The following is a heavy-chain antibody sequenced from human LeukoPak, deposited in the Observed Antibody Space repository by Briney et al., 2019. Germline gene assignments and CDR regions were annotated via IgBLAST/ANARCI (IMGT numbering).Heavy chain of an antibody. J-gene: IGHJ4*02. CDR3: ASDSSGYYGAGY. V-gene: IGHV4-34*01. D-gene: IGHD3-22*01. CDR1: GFTFSSYS. CDR2: INHSGST. Sequence: GSLRLSCAASGFTFSSYSMNWVRQAPGNGLEWIGEINHSGSTNYNPSLKSRVTISVDTSKNQFSLKLSSVTAADTAVYYCASDSSGYYGAGYWGQGTLVTVSS.